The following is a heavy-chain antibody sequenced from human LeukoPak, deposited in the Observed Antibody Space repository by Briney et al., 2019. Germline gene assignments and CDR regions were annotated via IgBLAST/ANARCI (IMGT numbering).Heavy chain of an antibody. D-gene: IGHD6-13*01. CDR3: AKDISRVAAAGKGHFDY. CDR1: GFTCSSYG. Sequence: GGSLRLSCAASGFTCSSYGMHWVRQAPGKGLEWVAFIRYDGSNKYYADSVKGRFTISRDNSKNTLYLQMNSLRAEDTAVYYCAKDISRVAAAGKGHFDYWGQGTLVTVSS. V-gene: IGHV3-30*02. J-gene: IGHJ4*02. CDR2: IRYDGSNK.